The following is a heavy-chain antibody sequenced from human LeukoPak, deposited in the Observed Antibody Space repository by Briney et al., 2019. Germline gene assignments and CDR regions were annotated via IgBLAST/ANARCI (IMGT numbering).Heavy chain of an antibody. V-gene: IGHV3-30*18. Sequence: GGSLRLSCAASGFTFSSYAMSWARQAPGKGLEWVAVISYDGSNKYYADSVKGRFTISRDNSKNTLYLQMNSLRAEDAAVYYCAKDEVYRSSWYGSVDYWGQGTLVTVSS. J-gene: IGHJ4*02. CDR3: AKDEVYRSSWYGSVDY. D-gene: IGHD6-13*01. CDR1: GFTFSSYA. CDR2: ISYDGSNK.